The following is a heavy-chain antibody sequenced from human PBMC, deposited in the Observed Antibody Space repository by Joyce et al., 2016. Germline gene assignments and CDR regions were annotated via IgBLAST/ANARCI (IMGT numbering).Heavy chain of an antibody. J-gene: IGHJ6*02. D-gene: IGHD3-16*01. Sequence: GGSLRLSCEASGSTFSSSSMSWFRQDPGKGLEWVAAISGTSYYIFHAETVRGRFTVSRDNAKKTLYLQMNSLRAEDSAVFYCARGGISYYYAMDVWGQGTTVTVSS. CDR1: GSTFSSSS. CDR2: ISGTSYYI. CDR3: ARGGISYYYAMDV. V-gene: IGHV3-21*01.